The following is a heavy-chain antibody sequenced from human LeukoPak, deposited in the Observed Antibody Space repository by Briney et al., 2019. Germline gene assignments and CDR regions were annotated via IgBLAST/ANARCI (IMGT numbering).Heavy chain of an antibody. CDR3: SREGRGSPSDYSMDF. D-gene: IGHD3-10*01. CDR2: ISAYNGNT. V-gene: IGHV1-18*01. CDR1: GYTFTSYG. J-gene: IGHJ6*03. Sequence: ASVKVSCKASGYTFTSYGISWVRQAPGQGLEWMGWISAYNGNTNYAQKLQGRVTMTTDTSTSTAYMELRSLSSDANAAYYCSREGRGSPSDYSMDFGGKGPRSPSP.